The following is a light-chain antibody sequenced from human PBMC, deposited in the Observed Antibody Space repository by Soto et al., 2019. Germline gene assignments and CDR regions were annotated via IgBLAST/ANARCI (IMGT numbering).Light chain of an antibody. CDR2: SNN. J-gene: IGLJ1*01. CDR3: AAWDDSLNGFYV. V-gene: IGLV1-44*01. Sequence: QSVLTPPPSASGAPGQRVTISFSGRSSKIGSNTVNWYQQLPGTAPKLLIYSNNQRPSGVPDRFSGSKSGTSASLATSGLQSEDEADYYCAAWDDSLNGFYVFGTGTKVTVL. CDR1: SSKIGSNT.